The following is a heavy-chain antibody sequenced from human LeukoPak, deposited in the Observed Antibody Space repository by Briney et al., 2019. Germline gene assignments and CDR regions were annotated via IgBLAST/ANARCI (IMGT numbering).Heavy chain of an antibody. CDR1: GFTFISYS. Sequence: PGGSLRLSCAASGFTFISYSMNWVRQAPGKGLEWVSSISSSSSYIYYADSVKGRFTISRDNAKNSLYLQMNSLRAEDTAVYYCARESYFDLGRWFDPWGQGTLVTVSS. J-gene: IGHJ5*02. CDR2: ISSSSSYI. CDR3: ARESYFDLGRWFDP. D-gene: IGHD3-9*01. V-gene: IGHV3-21*01.